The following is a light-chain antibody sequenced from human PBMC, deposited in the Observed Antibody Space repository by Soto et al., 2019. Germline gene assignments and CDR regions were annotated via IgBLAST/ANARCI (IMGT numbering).Light chain of an antibody. J-gene: IGLJ2*01. V-gene: IGLV2-14*01. CDR1: SSDVGDYNY. Sequence: QSALTQHASVSGSPGQSITISCTGTSSDVGDYNYVSWYLQHPGKAPKLIIYGVTNRPSGISNRFSGSKSGNTASLTISGLQAEDEADYYCSSYTGTNTLVFGGGTKVTVL. CDR3: SSYTGTNTLV. CDR2: GVT.